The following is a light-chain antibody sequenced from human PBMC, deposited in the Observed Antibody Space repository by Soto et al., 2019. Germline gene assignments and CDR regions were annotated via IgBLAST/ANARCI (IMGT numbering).Light chain of an antibody. V-gene: IGKV1-39*01. CDR3: QQYNSWSGVT. CDR2: AAS. J-gene: IGKJ4*01. CDR1: QSISSY. Sequence: DIQMTQSPSSLSASVGDRVTITCRASQSISSYLNWYQQKPGKAPKLLIYAASSLQSGVPSRFSGSGSGTDFTLTISSLQPEDFATYYCQQYNSWSGVTFGGGTKVEIK.